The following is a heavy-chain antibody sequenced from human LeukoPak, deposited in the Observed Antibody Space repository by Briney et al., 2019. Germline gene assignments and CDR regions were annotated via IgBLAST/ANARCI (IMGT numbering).Heavy chain of an antibody. V-gene: IGHV3-48*03. CDR3: ARQLDRAAAGTLGY. J-gene: IGHJ4*02. Sequence: GGSLRLSCAASGLTISSYEMNWVRQAPGKGLEWVSYISSSGSTIYYADSVKGRFTISRDNAKNSLYLQMNSLRAEDTAVYYCARQLDRAAAGTLGYWGQGTLVTVSS. D-gene: IGHD6-13*01. CDR2: ISSSGSTI. CDR1: GLTISSYE.